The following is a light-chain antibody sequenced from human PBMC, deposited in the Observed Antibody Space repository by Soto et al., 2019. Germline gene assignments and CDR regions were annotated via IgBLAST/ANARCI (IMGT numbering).Light chain of an antibody. CDR2: LEGSGSY. J-gene: IGLJ2*01. CDR3: ETWDSNTRV. CDR1: SGHSSYI. Sequence: QPVLTQSSSASAYLGSSVKLTCTLSSGHSSYIIAWHQQQPGKAPRYLMKLEGSGSYNKGSGVPDRFSGSSSGADRYLTISNLQSADDAEYYCETWDSNTRVFGGGTKLTVL. V-gene: IGLV4-60*03.